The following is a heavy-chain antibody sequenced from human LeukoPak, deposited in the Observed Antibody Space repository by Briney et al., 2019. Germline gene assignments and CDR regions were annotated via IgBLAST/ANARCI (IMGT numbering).Heavy chain of an antibody. V-gene: IGHV5-51*01. D-gene: IGHD3-10*01. CDR3: AIDTNNYYGSGSFDY. J-gene: IGHJ4*02. Sequence: GESLKISCKGSGYSFTNYWIAWVRQMPGKGLEWMGIIYPGDSDTRYSPSFQGQVTISADKSISTAYLQWSSLKASDTAMYYCAIDTNNYYGSGSFDYWGQGTLVTVSS. CDR2: IYPGDSDT. CDR1: GYSFTNYW.